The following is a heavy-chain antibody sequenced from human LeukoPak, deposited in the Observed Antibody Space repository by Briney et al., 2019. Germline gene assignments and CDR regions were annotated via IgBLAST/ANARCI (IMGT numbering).Heavy chain of an antibody. J-gene: IGHJ4*02. Sequence: GGSLRLSCAASGFTFSSYWMSWLRQAPGKGLEWVANIKQDGSEKYYVDSVKGRFTISRDNAKNSLYLQMNSLRAADTALYYCARDGGDRLYYYDSSGSYHFDYWGQGTLVTVSS. CDR3: ARDGGDRLYYYDSSGSYHFDY. D-gene: IGHD3-22*01. V-gene: IGHV3-7*03. CDR2: IKQDGSEK. CDR1: GFTFSSYW.